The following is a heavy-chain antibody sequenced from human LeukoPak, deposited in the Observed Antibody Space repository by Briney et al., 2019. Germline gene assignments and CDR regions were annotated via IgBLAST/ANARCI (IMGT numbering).Heavy chain of an antibody. J-gene: IGHJ5*02. CDR1: GFTFSTYG. Sequence: GGSLRLSCAASGFTFSTYGMSWVRQAPGKGLQWVSTFSGSGGTTYYADSVKGRFTISRDNSKNTLYLQMNSLRAEDTAVYYCAREIGGSGYAQSDNWFDPWGQGTLVTVSS. CDR3: AREIGGSGYAQSDNWFDP. D-gene: IGHD5-12*01. V-gene: IGHV3-23*01. CDR2: FSGSGGTT.